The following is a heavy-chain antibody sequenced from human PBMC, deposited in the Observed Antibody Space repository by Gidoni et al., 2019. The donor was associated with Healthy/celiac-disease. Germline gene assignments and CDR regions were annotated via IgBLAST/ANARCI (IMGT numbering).Heavy chain of an antibody. Sequence: QLQLVQSGPEVKKPGTSVKVSCKASGCPFTSSAMQWVRQARGQRLEWIGWIVVGSGNTNYAQKFQERVTITRDMSTSTAYMELSSLRSEDTAVYYCAADSYDSSGYSAFDIWGQGTMVTVSS. V-gene: IGHV1-58*02. J-gene: IGHJ3*02. CDR2: IVVGSGNT. CDR3: AADSYDSSGYSAFDI. D-gene: IGHD3-22*01. CDR1: GCPFTSSA.